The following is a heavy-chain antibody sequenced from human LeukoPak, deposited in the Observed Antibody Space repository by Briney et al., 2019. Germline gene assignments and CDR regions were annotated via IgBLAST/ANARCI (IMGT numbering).Heavy chain of an antibody. CDR2: ISAYNGNT. CDR3: ARDLASYSGSYFDY. CDR1: GYTFTSYG. V-gene: IGHV1-18*01. J-gene: IGHJ4*02. Sequence: GASVEVSCKASGYTFTSYGISWVRQAPGQGLEWMGWISAYNGNTNYAQKLQGRVTMTTDTSTSTAYMELRSLRSDDTAVYYCARDLASYSGSYFDYWGQGTLVTVSS. D-gene: IGHD1-26*01.